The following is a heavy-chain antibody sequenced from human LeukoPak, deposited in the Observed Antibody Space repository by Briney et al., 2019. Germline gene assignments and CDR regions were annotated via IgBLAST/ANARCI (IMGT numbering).Heavy chain of an antibody. CDR2: ISYDGSNK. V-gene: IGHV3-30*04. CDR1: GFTFSNYA. D-gene: IGHD3-10*02. J-gene: IGHJ6*04. Sequence: SGGSLRLSCAASGFTFSNYAMHWVRQAPGKGLEWVAVISYDGSNKYYADSVKGRFTISRDNSKNTLYLQMNSLRAEDTAVYYCAELGITMIGGVWGKETTVTISS. CDR3: AELGITMIGGV.